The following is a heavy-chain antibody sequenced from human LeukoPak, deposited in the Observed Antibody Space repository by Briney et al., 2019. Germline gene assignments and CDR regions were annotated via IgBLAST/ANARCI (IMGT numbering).Heavy chain of an antibody. Sequence: QPGGSLRLSCAASGFTFSSYWMHWVRQAPGKGLEWVAVIWYDGSSKYYADSVKGRFTISRDNSKNTVYLQMNSLRAEDTAVYYCARFSGDAYAFDIWGQGTMVTVSS. CDR1: GFTFSSYW. D-gene: IGHD3-10*01. V-gene: IGHV3-33*08. CDR2: IWYDGSSK. CDR3: ARFSGDAYAFDI. J-gene: IGHJ3*02.